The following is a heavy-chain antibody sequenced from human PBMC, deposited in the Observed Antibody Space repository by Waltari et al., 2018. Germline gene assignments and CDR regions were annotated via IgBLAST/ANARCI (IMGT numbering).Heavy chain of an antibody. CDR2: ILYDVSNK. J-gene: IGHJ4*02. CDR1: GFTFSSYG. CDR3: ARGGSVGALDY. Sequence: QVPLVESGGGVVQPGRSLRLSCAASGFTFSSYGRHWVRQAPGKGLEWVAVILYDVSNKSYADSVKGRFTISRDNSKNTLYLQMNSLRAEDTAVYYCARGGSVGALDYWGQGTLVTVSS. D-gene: IGHD1-26*01. V-gene: IGHV3-33*01.